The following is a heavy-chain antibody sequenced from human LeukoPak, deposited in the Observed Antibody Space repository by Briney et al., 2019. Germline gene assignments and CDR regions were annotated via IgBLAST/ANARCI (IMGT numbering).Heavy chain of an antibody. D-gene: IGHD5-12*01. V-gene: IGHV3-15*01. CDR1: GFTFSNAW. CDR3: NTTSGYDHLFDY. J-gene: IGHJ4*02. CDR2: IKSKTDGGIT. Sequence: GGSLRLSCAASGFTFSNAWMSWVRQAPGKGLEWVGRIKSKTDGGITDYAAPVKGRFTISRDDSKNTLYLQMNSLKTEDTAVYYCNTTSGYDHLFDYWGQGTLVTVSS.